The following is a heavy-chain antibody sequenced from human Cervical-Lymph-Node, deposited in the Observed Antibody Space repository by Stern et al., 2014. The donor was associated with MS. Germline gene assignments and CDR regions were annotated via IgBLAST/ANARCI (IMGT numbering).Heavy chain of an antibody. CDR2: IYYSGST. D-gene: IGHD3-3*01. Sequence: QVQLQESGPGLVKPSQTLSLTCTVSGGSISSGGYYWSWIRQHPGKGLEWIGYIYYSGSTYYNPSRKSRVTISVDTSKNQFSLKLSSVTAADTAVYYCARVAYDFWSGYYPFDYWGQGTLVTVSS. J-gene: IGHJ4*02. V-gene: IGHV4-31*03. CDR3: ARVAYDFWSGYYPFDY. CDR1: GGSISSGGYY.